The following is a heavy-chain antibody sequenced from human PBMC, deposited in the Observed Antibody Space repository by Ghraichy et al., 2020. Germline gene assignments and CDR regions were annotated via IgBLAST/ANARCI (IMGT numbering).Heavy chain of an antibody. CDR2: IGAAGDS. D-gene: IGHD3-22*01. J-gene: IGHJ4*01. CDR1: GFSFSSYD. CDR3: VRGKYVYDSSGSFEY. V-gene: IGHV3-13*01. Sequence: GGSLRLSCAASGFSFSSYDIHWVRQATGKSLEWVSGIGAAGDSYYSDSVKGRFTISIENAKNSLYLQMNSLRAGDTAVYYCVRGKYVYDSSGSFEYWGHGTLVTVSS.